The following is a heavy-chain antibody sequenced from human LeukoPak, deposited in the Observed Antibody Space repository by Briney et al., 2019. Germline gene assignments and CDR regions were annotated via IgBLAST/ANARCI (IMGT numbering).Heavy chain of an antibody. J-gene: IGHJ4*02. Sequence: PGGSLRLSCAASGFTFSSYAMHWVRQAPGKGLEWVAVISYDGSNKYYADSVKGRFTISRDNSKNTLYLQMNSLRAEDTAVYYCARNYDSSGYPLKYYFDYWGQGTLVTVSS. CDR1: GFTFSSYA. CDR2: ISYDGSNK. D-gene: IGHD3-22*01. CDR3: ARNYDSSGYPLKYYFDY. V-gene: IGHV3-30*04.